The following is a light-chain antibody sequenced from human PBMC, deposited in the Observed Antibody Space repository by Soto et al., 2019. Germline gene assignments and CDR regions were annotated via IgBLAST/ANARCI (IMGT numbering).Light chain of an antibody. CDR2: AAS. CDR1: QGIYNY. J-gene: IGKJ5*01. V-gene: IGKV1-27*01. CDR3: HKYNSALLT. Sequence: DIQMTQSPSSLSASVGDRVTITCRASQGIYNYLAWYQQKPGKAPKLMIYAASTLEAWVPYRFSGSGSGTDFTLTISSLQPEAVATYYGHKYNSALLTFGQGQRLESK.